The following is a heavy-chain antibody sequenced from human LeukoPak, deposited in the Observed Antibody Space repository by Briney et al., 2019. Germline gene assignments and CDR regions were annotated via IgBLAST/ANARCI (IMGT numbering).Heavy chain of an antibody. CDR3: ARHHDSGTYPLDY. CDR1: GGSISSGGYS. V-gene: IGHV4-30-2*02. Sequence: SETLSLTCAVSGGSISSGGYSWSWIRQPPGKGLEWIGYIYHSGSTYYNPSLKSRVTISVDTSKNQFSLKLSSVTAADTAMYYCARHHDSGTYPLDYWGQGTLVTVSS. CDR2: IYHSGST. D-gene: IGHD3-10*01. J-gene: IGHJ4*02.